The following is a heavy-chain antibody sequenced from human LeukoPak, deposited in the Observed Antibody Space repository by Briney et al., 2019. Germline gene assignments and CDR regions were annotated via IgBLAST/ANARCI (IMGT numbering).Heavy chain of an antibody. CDR2: ISGSGGST. J-gene: IGHJ4*02. D-gene: IGHD3-22*01. Sequence: GGSLRPSCSASGFTFTNIWMSWVRQAPGKGLEWVSAISGSGGSTYYADSVKGRFTISRDNSKYTLYLQMNSLRAEDTAVYYCAKGASSGYQYYFDYWGQGTLVTVSS. CDR1: GFTFTNIW. V-gene: IGHV3-23*01. CDR3: AKGASSGYQYYFDY.